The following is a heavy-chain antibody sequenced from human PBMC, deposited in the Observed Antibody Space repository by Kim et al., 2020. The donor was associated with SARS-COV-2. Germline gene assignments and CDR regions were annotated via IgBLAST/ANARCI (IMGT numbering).Heavy chain of an antibody. CDR3: AKDIGSRGYTGHQFDY. V-gene: IGHV3-9*01. D-gene: IGHD5-18*01. CDR1: GFTFDDYA. J-gene: IGHJ4*02. Sequence: GGSLRLSCAASGFTFDDYAMHWVRQAPGKGLEWVSGISWNSGSIGYADSVKGRFTISRDNAKNSLYLQMNSLRAEDTALYYCAKDIGSRGYTGHQFDYWGQGTLVTVSS. CDR2: ISWNSGSI.